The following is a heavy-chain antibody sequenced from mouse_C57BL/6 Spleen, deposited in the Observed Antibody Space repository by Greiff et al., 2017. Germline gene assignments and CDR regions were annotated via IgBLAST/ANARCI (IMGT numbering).Heavy chain of an antibody. CDR1: GYTFTSYW. CDR3: ARGYYGSSED. V-gene: IGHV1-52*01. J-gene: IGHJ2*01. Sequence: VKLKQPGAELVRPGSSVKLSCKASGYTFTSYWMQWVKQRPIQGLEWIGNIDPSDSETHYNQKFKDKATLTVDKSSSTAYMQLSSLTSEDSAVYYCARGYYGSSEDWGQGTTLTVSS. CDR2: IDPSDSET. D-gene: IGHD1-1*01.